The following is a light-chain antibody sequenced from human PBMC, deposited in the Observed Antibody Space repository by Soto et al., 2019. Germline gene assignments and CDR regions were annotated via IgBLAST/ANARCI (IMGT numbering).Light chain of an antibody. CDR1: DTDVGQDKS. Sequence: QSVLTQPASVSGSRGQSIIISCVGRDTDVGQDKSVSWYQQGPGQAPKLLIFEVTNRPSGVSKRFSGSRSGNTASLTISGLQAEDEADYYCCSYAGSYSVVFGTGTKVTVL. CDR3: CSYAGSYSVV. J-gene: IGLJ1*01. V-gene: IGLV2-14*01. CDR2: EVT.